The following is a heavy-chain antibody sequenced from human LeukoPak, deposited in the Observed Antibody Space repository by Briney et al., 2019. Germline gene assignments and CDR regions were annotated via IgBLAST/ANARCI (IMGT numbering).Heavy chain of an antibody. J-gene: IGHJ6*03. CDR2: IYYSGST. CDR3: ARGYCSGGSCYSYYYYNYMDV. D-gene: IGHD2-15*01. V-gene: IGHV4-34*01. Sequence: SETLSLTCAVYSGSFSGYYWSWIRQPPGKGLEWIGSIYYSGSTYYNPSLKSRVTISVDTSKNQFSLKLSSVTAADTAVYYCARGYCSGGSCYSYYYYNYMDVWGKGTTVTVSS. CDR1: SGSFSGYY.